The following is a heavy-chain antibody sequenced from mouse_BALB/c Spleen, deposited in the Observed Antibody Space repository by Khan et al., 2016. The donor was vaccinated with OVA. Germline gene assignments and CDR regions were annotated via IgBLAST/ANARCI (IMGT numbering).Heavy chain of an antibody. J-gene: IGHJ4*01. CDR1: GYSITSNYA. V-gene: IGHV3-2*02. CDR2: ISYSGST. D-gene: IGHD1-1*01. Sequence: EVQLVESGPGLVKPSQSLSLTCTVNGYSITSNYAWNWIRQFPGNKLEWMGYISYSGSTNYNPYLKSRLSITRDTSKNQFFLLLHSVTTEDSATYYCARGNYYVYALDYWGQGTSVTVSS. CDR3: ARGNYYVYALDY.